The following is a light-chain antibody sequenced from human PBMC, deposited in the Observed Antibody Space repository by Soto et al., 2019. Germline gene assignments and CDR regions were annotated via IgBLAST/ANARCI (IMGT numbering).Light chain of an antibody. Sequence: QSALTQPPSASGTPGQRVTISCSGSSSNIGSNTVNWYQQLPGTAPKLLIYSNNQRPSGVPNRFSCSKSGTSASLAISGRQSEDEADYYCAAWDDSLNGHYVFGTGTKVTVL. CDR1: SSNIGSNT. CDR2: SNN. V-gene: IGLV1-44*01. J-gene: IGLJ1*01. CDR3: AAWDDSLNGHYV.